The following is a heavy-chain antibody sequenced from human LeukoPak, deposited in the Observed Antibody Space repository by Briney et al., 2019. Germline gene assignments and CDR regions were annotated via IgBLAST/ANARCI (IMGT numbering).Heavy chain of an antibody. V-gene: IGHV3-74*01. D-gene: IGHD1-26*01. CDR3: VGSVGANAFDI. J-gene: IGHJ3*02. CDR1: GFTFSSYW. CDR2: INSDGSST. Sequence: GGSLRLSCAASGFTFSSYWMHWVRQAPGKGLVWVSRINSDGSSTYYADSVKGRFTISRDNSKNTLYLQMNSLRAEDTAVYYCVGSVGANAFDIWGQGTMDTVSS.